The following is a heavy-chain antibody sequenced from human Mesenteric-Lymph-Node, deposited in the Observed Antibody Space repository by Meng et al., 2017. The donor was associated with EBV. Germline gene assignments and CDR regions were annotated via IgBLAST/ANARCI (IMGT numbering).Heavy chain of an antibody. J-gene: IGHJ5*02. Sequence: QEQLQGWGPGLVKPSGTLSRTCAVSGGSISSSYWWIWVRQPPGKGLEWIGEIYHSGSTNYNPSLKSRVTISLDKSKNQFSLKLSSVTAADTAVYYCARAPLYGDNDWFDPWGQGTLVTVSS. V-gene: IGHV4-4*02. CDR2: IYHSGST. CDR3: ARAPLYGDNDWFDP. D-gene: IGHD4-17*01. CDR1: GGSISSSYW.